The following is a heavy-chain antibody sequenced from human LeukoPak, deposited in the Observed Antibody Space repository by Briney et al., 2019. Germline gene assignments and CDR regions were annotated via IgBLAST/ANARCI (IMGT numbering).Heavy chain of an antibody. CDR1: GLTFSDYS. Sequence: GGSLRLSCVTSGLTFSDYSMNWVRQAPGKGLEWVSYIGVRSTNIYYADSVKGRFTISRDNAKNSLYLQMNSLRAEDSAVYYCARDRSGTYWGQGTLVTVSS. CDR3: ARDRSGTY. J-gene: IGHJ4*02. V-gene: IGHV3-48*04. CDR2: IGVRSTNI. D-gene: IGHD1-26*01.